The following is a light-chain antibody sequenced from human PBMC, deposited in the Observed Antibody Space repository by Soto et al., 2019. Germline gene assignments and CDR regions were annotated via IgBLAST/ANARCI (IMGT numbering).Light chain of an antibody. CDR2: GAS. Sequence: EIVMTQSPATLSVSPGERATLSCRASQGIKDYLAWFQQKPGQAPRLLLYGASTRATAIPARFSGSGSGTEFTLSISSLQSEDCAVYYCQQYNTWPRTFGQGTKVETK. CDR1: QGIKDY. V-gene: IGKV3-15*01. J-gene: IGKJ1*01. CDR3: QQYNTWPRT.